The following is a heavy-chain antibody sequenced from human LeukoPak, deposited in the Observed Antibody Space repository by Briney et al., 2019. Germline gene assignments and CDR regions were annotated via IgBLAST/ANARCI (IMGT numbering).Heavy chain of an antibody. CDR2: INHSGST. V-gene: IGHV4-34*01. J-gene: IGHJ5*02. CDR3: ASSELWFGSNWFDP. CDR1: GGSFSGYY. Sequence: SETLSLTCAVYGGSFSGYYWSWIRQPPGKGLEWIGEINHSGSTNYNPSLKSRVTISVDTSKNQFSLKLSSVTAADTAVYYCASSELWFGSNWFDPWGQGTLVTVSS. D-gene: IGHD3-10*01.